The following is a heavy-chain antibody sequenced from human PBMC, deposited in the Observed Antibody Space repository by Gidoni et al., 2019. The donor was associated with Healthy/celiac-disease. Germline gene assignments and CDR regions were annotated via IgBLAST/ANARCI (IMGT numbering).Heavy chain of an antibody. Sequence: EVQLLESGGGLVQPGGSMRLSCAASGFTFSRCARSLVRQAPGKGLEWVSAISGGGGSTYYADSVKGRFTISRDNSKNTLYLQMNSLRAEDTAVYYCAKGRDATAMATGYYGMDVWGQVTTVTVSS. CDR2: ISGGGGST. CDR3: AKGRDATAMATGYYGMDV. J-gene: IGHJ6*02. CDR1: GFTFSRCA. D-gene: IGHD5-18*01. V-gene: IGHV3-23*01.